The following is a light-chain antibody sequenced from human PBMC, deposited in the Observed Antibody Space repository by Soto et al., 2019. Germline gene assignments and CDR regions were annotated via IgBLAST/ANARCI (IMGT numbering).Light chain of an antibody. CDR3: QQRSNWTSPFT. CDR1: QSVSNY. Sequence: EIVLTQSPATLSLSPGERATLSCRASQSVSNYLAWYQQKPGQAPRLLIYDASDRATGIPARFSGSGSGTDFTLTISSLEPQDFAVDYCQQRSNWTSPFTFGPGTKVDIK. V-gene: IGKV3-11*01. CDR2: DAS. J-gene: IGKJ3*01.